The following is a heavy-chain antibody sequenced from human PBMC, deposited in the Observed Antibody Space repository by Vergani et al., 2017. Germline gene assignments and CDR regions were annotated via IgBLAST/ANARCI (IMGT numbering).Heavy chain of an antibody. Sequence: EVQLVESGGGLVQPGGSLRLSCAASGFTVSSNYMSWVRQAPGKGLEWVSAISGSGGSTYYADSVKGRFTISRDNSKNTLYLQMNSLRAEDTAVYYCAQSSPRWFGENYYYGMDVWGQGTTVTVSS. V-gene: IGHV3-23*04. CDR1: GFTVSSNY. D-gene: IGHD3-10*01. J-gene: IGHJ6*02. CDR2: ISGSGGST. CDR3: AQSSPRWFGENYYYGMDV.